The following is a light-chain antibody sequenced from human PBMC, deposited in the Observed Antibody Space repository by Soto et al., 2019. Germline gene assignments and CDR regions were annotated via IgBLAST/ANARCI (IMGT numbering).Light chain of an antibody. CDR1: QTFGNY. CDR2: AAS. Sequence: DIQMTQSPSSLSASVGDRVTITCRASQTFGNYLNWYQQKPGKAPKLLIYAASSLQSGVPSRFSGSGSGTDFPLTISSLQPEDFATYYCQQSYSTPETFGQGTKVEIK. V-gene: IGKV1-39*01. J-gene: IGKJ1*01. CDR3: QQSYSTPET.